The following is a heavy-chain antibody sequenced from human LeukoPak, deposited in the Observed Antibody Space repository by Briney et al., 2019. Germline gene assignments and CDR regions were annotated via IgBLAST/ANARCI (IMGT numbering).Heavy chain of an antibody. Sequence: ASVKVSCKASGYTFTGYYMHWVRQAPGQGLEWMGWINPNSGGTNYAQKFQGRVTMTRDTSISTAYMELSRLRSDDTAVYYCARDATYCGGDCLDYWGQGTLVTVSS. CDR1: GYTFTGYY. V-gene: IGHV1-2*02. CDR2: INPNSGGT. D-gene: IGHD2-21*02. J-gene: IGHJ4*02. CDR3: ARDATYCGGDCLDY.